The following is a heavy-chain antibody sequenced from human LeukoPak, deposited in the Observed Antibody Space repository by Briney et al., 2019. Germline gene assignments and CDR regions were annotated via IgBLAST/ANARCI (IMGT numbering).Heavy chain of an antibody. CDR1: GFPFTSYG. CDR2: ISYDGSSQ. V-gene: IGHV3-30-3*01. CDR3: ARDRIRNFDYMYYFDS. D-gene: IGHD3-9*01. Sequence: GGSLRLSCAASGFPFTSYGIHWVRQAPDKGLEWVAFISYDGSSQYYADSVKGRFTISRDNSKNTLYLQMNSLRAEDTAVYYCARDRIRNFDYMYYFDSWGQGTLVTVSS. J-gene: IGHJ4*02.